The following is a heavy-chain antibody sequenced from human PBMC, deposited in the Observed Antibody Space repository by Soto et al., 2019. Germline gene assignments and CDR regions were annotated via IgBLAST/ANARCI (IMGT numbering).Heavy chain of an antibody. D-gene: IGHD6-13*01. Sequence: QVQLQQWGAGLLKPSETLSLTCAVYGGSFSGYYWSWIRQPPGKGLEWIGEINHSGSTNYNPSLQSRVTISVDTSKNQFSLKLSSVTAADTAVYYCARSIAAAGTGWFDPWGQGTLVTVSS. J-gene: IGHJ5*02. CDR1: GGSFSGYY. V-gene: IGHV4-34*01. CDR2: INHSGST. CDR3: ARSIAAAGTGWFDP.